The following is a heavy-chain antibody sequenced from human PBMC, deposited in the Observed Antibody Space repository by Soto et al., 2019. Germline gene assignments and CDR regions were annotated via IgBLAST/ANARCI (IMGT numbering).Heavy chain of an antibody. J-gene: IGHJ6*02. D-gene: IGHD2-15*01. CDR3: ARAIRGYCGGGSCWGYYYYYGMDV. V-gene: IGHV1-69*13. CDR2: IIPIFGTA. CDR1: GGTFSSYA. Sequence: SVKVSCKASGGTFSSYAISWVRQAPGQGLEWMGGIIPIFGTANYAQKFQGRVTITADESTSTAYMELSSLRSEDTAVYYCARAIRGYCGGGSCWGYYYYYGMDVWG.